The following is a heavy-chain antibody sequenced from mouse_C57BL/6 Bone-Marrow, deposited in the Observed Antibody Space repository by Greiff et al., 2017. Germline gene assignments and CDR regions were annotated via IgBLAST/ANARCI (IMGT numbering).Heavy chain of an antibody. CDR3: ATPYYYGSSYQFAY. J-gene: IGHJ3*01. Sequence: QVQLKQSGAELARPGASVKLSCKASGYTFTSYGLSWVKQRTGQGLEWIGEMYPRSGNTYYNAKFKGKATLTADKSSSTAYMELRSLTSEDSAVYFCATPYYYGSSYQFAYWGQGTLVTVSA. CDR1: GYTFTSYG. CDR2: MYPRSGNT. D-gene: IGHD1-1*01. V-gene: IGHV1-81*01.